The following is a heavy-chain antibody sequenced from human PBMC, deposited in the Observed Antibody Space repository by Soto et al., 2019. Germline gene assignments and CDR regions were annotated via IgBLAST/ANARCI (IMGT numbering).Heavy chain of an antibody. J-gene: IGHJ4*02. D-gene: IGHD3-10*01. CDR3: ARDGLIYGSGRTFDY. Sequence: QVQLQESGPGLVKPSETLSLTCTVSGGSIGTYYWSWIRQPPGKGLEWIGCIYYSGSTNYNPSLKSRVTISVDTSKNQLSLKLSSVTAADTALYYCARDGLIYGSGRTFDYWGQGTLVTVSS. V-gene: IGHV4-59*01. CDR1: GGSIGTYY. CDR2: IYYSGST.